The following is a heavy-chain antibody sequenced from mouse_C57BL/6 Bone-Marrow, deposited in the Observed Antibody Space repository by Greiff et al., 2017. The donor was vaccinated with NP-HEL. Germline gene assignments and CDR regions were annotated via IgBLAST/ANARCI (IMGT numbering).Heavy chain of an antibody. CDR3: VSDYYGSSYVDY. D-gene: IGHD1-1*01. CDR1: GFSFNTYA. Sequence: EVQRVESGGGLVQPKGSLKLSCAASGFSFNTYAMNWVRQAPGKGLEWVARIRSKSNNYATYYSDSVKDRFTISRDDSESMLYLQMNNLKTEETAMYYCVSDYYGSSYVDYWGQGTTLTVSS. V-gene: IGHV10-1*01. J-gene: IGHJ2*01. CDR2: IRSKSNNYAT.